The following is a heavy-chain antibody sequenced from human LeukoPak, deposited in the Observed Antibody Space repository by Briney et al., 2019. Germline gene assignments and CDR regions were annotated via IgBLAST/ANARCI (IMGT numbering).Heavy chain of an antibody. J-gene: IGHJ4*02. CDR1: GGSFSGYY. Sequence: SETLSLTCAVYGGSFSGYYWSWIRQPPGKGLEWIGEINHSGSTNYNPSLKGRVTISVDTSKNQFSLKLSSVTAADTAVYYCAGRSRYYDFWSGRSPAFDYWGQGTLVTVSS. CDR2: INHSGST. D-gene: IGHD3-3*01. CDR3: AGRSRYYDFWSGRSPAFDY. V-gene: IGHV4-34*01.